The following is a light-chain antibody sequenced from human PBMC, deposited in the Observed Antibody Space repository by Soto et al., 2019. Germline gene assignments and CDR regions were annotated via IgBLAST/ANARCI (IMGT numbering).Light chain of an antibody. CDR1: QSVSSSY. J-gene: IGKJ1*01. CDR2: GES. V-gene: IGKV3-20*01. CDR3: QQYGSSPQT. Sequence: VLTQSPGTLSLSPGDSATLSCRGSQSVSSSYLAWYQQKTCQAPRLLIYGESSRATGIPARLSGSGSGTDFNLTISRLEPEDFAVYYCQQYGSSPQTCGQGTKVDIK.